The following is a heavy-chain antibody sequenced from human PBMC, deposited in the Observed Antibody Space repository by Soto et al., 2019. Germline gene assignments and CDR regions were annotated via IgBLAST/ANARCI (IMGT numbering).Heavy chain of an antibody. CDR2: IRSKAYGGTT. Sequence: GGSLRLSCTASGFTFGDYAMSWFRQAPGKGLEWVGFIRSKAYGGTTEYAASVKGRFTISRDDSKSIAYLQMNSLKTEDTAVYYCTRVLGLSPRDAFDIWGQGTMVTVSS. J-gene: IGHJ3*02. CDR3: TRVLGLSPRDAFDI. D-gene: IGHD3-16*02. CDR1: GFTFGDYA. V-gene: IGHV3-49*03.